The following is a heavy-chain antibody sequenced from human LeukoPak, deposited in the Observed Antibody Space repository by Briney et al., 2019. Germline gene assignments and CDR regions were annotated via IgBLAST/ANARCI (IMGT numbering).Heavy chain of an antibody. CDR2: IYYSGST. J-gene: IGHJ6*04. Sequence: SETLSLTCTVSGCSISSGGYYWRWIRQHPGKGLEWIGYIYYSGSTYYNPSLKSRVTISVDTSKNQFSLKLSSVTAADTAVYYCARSPIVPAAIDGMDVWGKGTTVTVSS. D-gene: IGHD2-2*01. V-gene: IGHV4-31*03. CDR3: ARSPIVPAAIDGMDV. CDR1: GCSISSGGYY.